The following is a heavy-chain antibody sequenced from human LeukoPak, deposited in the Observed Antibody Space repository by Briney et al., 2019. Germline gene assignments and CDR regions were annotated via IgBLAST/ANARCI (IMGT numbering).Heavy chain of an antibody. V-gene: IGHV3-30-3*01. Sequence: GGSLRLSCAASGFTFSSYAMHWVREAPGKGLERVAVISYDGSNKYHADSVKGRFTISRDNSMNTLYLQMNNVRAEDAAIYFCARRGSEWNSYFYPMDVWGQGTTVTVSS. CDR2: ISYDGSNK. D-gene: IGHD3-3*01. J-gene: IGHJ6*02. CDR3: ARRGSEWNSYFYPMDV. CDR1: GFTFSSYA.